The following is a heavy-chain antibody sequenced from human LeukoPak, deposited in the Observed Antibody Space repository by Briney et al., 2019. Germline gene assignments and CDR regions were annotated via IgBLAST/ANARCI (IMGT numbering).Heavy chain of an antibody. Sequence: ASVKVSCKASGYTFTSYGISWVRQAPGQRLEWMGWINAGNGNTKYSQKFQGRVTITRDTSASTAYMELSSLRSEDTAVYYCARERLQGYFQHWGQGTLVTVSS. CDR3: ARERLQGYFQH. CDR1: GYTFTSYG. J-gene: IGHJ1*01. D-gene: IGHD4-11*01. CDR2: INAGNGNT. V-gene: IGHV1-3*01.